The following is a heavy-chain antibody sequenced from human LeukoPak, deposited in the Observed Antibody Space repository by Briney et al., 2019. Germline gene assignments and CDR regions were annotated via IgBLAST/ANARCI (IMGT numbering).Heavy chain of an antibody. D-gene: IGHD3-9*01. J-gene: IGHJ4*02. Sequence: ASVKVSCKASGYTFTGYYMHWVRQAPGQGLEWMGWINPNSGGTNYAQKFQGRVTMTRDTSISTAYMELSSLRSEDTAVYYCARALAQGGSFDLYYFDSWGQGSLVTVSS. V-gene: IGHV1-2*02. CDR1: GYTFTGYY. CDR3: ARALAQGGSFDLYYFDS. CDR2: INPNSGGT.